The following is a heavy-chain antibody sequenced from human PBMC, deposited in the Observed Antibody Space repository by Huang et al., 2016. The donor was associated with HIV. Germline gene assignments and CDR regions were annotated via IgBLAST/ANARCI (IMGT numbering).Heavy chain of an antibody. CDR1: GGSFTGNY. CDR2: INEVDAT. Sequence: QMQLQQWGAGLLKPSETLSLTCDVHGGSFTGNYLSWIRQSPGKGLEWLGEINEVDATNYNPALKGRLSISLDKSKRQLSLNLKSVTAADTGVYYCARQRTILDWLLGMDVWGQGTTVIVSS. CDR3: ARQRTILDWLLGMDV. D-gene: IGHD3-9*01. J-gene: IGHJ6*02. V-gene: IGHV4-34*01.